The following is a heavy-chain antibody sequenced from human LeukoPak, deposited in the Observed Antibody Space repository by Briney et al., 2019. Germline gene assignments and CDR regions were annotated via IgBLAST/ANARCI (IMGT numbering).Heavy chain of an antibody. CDR2: ISYDGSNK. V-gene: IGHV3-30*18. CDR1: GFTSSGSG. CDR3: AKGPSVATITQYYYYYMDV. J-gene: IGHJ6*03. Sequence: QPGGSLRLSCAASGFTSSGSGMHWVRQAPGKGLEWVAVISYDGSNKYYADSVKGRFTISRDNSKNTLYLQMNSLRAEDTAVYYCAKGPSVATITQYYYYYMDVWGKGTTVTVSS. D-gene: IGHD5-12*01.